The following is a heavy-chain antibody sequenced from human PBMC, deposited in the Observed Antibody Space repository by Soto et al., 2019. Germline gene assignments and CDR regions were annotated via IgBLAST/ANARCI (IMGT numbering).Heavy chain of an antibody. CDR2: IIPILGIA. CDR1: GGTFSSYT. V-gene: IGHV1-69*02. D-gene: IGHD4-17*01. CDR3: ARNSIGPSGLDYYYMDV. J-gene: IGHJ6*03. Sequence: ASVKVSCKASGGTFSSYTISWVRQAPGQGLEWMGRIIPILGIANYAQKFQGRVTITADKSTSTAYMELSSLRSEDTAVYYFARNSIGPSGLDYYYMDVWGKGTTVTSP.